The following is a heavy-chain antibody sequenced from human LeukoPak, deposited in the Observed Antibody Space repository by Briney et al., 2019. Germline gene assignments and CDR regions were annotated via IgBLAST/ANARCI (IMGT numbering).Heavy chain of an antibody. CDR2: IYYSGST. V-gene: IGHV4-39*07. CDR3: ARSIAAAGTGFDP. D-gene: IGHD6-13*01. CDR1: GGSISSSSYY. J-gene: IGHJ5*02. Sequence: KASETLSLTCTVSGGSISSSSYYWGWIRQPPGKGLEWIGSIYYSGSTYYNPSLKSRVTISVDTSKNQFSLKLSSVTAADTAVYYCARSIAAAGTGFDPWGQGTLVTVSS.